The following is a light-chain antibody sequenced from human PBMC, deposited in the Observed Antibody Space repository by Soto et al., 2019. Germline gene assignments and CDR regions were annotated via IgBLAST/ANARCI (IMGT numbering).Light chain of an antibody. J-gene: IGLJ3*02. CDR1: SSNIGAGYD. V-gene: IGLV1-40*01. Sequence: QSVLTQPPSVSGAPGQRVTISCTGSSSNIGAGYDVHWYQQLPGPAPKLLIQGNSNRPSGVPDLFSGSKSGTSASLDITGLQAEDEADYDCQSYDRSLSGWVFGGGTNLTVL. CDR2: GNS. CDR3: QSYDRSLSGWV.